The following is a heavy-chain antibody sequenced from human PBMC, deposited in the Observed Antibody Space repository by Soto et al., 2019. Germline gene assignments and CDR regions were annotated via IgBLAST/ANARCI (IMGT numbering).Heavy chain of an antibody. J-gene: IGHJ4*02. CDR1: GFTVSTKY. CDR2: IYSGGST. V-gene: IGHV3-66*01. Sequence: SLRLSCAASGFTVSTKYMSWVRQAPGKGLEWVSVIYSGGSTFYADSVKGRFTISRDNSKNTLYLQMNSLRAEDTAVYYCARDTLSYFDYWGQGTLVTVSS. CDR3: ARDTLSYFDY.